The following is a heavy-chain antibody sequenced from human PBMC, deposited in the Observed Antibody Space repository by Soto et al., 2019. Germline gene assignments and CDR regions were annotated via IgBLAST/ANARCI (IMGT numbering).Heavy chain of an antibody. Sequence: QVQLVESGGGVVQPGRSLRLSCAASGFRFSDFGMHWVRQAPGKGLEWVALTWYDGSNKNYAESGKGRFTISRDNSKNTLYLEVNSLRAEDTAVYYCARGQGNSYYYYMDVWGKGTTVTVSS. CDR2: TWYDGSNK. CDR1: GFRFSDFG. J-gene: IGHJ6*03. CDR3: ARGQGNSYYYYMDV. V-gene: IGHV3-33*01.